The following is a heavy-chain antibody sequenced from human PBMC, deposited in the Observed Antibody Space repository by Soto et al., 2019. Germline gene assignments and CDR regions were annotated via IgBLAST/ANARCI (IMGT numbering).Heavy chain of an antibody. J-gene: IGHJ4*02. Sequence: QVQLVESGGGVVQPGRSLRLSCAASGFTFSSYGMHWVRQAPGKGLEWVAGISYDGSNKYYADSVKGRFTSSRDNSKNTLYLQVNSLRAEDTAVYYCARSPYSVSYLAYVDYGGQGTLVTVSS. D-gene: IGHD1-26*01. CDR3: ARSPYSVSYLAYVDY. V-gene: IGHV3-30*03. CDR1: GFTFSSYG. CDR2: ISYDGSNK.